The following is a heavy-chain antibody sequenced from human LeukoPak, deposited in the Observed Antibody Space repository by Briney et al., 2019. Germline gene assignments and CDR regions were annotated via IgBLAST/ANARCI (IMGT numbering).Heavy chain of an antibody. J-gene: IGHJ3*01. CDR3: VRDQPLWGTEKDGFYF. CDR1: GFSFSSYN. CDR2: ISSTRPTI. D-gene: IGHD5-24*01. Sequence: PGGSLRLSCAASGFSFSSYNMNWVRQAPGKGLEWISYISSTRPTIYYADSVKGRFTISRDDAKSSLYLQMNSLGVDDTAMYYCVRDQPLWGTEKDGFYFWGRGTKVTVSS. V-gene: IGHV3-48*01.